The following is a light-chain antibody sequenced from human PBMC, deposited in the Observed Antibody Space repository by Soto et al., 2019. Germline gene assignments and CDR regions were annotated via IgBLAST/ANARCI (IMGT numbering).Light chain of an antibody. J-gene: IGLJ1*01. CDR3: CSYISGGTFV. CDR1: ISDVGGSNY. Sequence: QSALAQPTSVSGSPGQSIAISCTGTISDVGGSNYVSWHQQHPGKAPKVLISEVSSRPSGVSSRFSGSKSGNTASLTISGLQAEDEADYYCCSYISGGTFVFVSATKVTVL. CDR2: EVS. V-gene: IGLV2-14*01.